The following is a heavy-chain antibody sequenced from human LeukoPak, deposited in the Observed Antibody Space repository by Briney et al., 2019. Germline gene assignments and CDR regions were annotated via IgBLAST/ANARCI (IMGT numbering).Heavy chain of an antibody. V-gene: IGHV1-46*01. J-gene: IGHJ5*02. D-gene: IGHD6-13*01. Sequence: ASVKVSCKASGYTFTSYYMHWVRQAPGQGLEWMGKINPSGGSTSYAQKFQGRVTMTRDMSTSTVYMELSSLRSEDTAVYYCARFGIAAVEASNTNWFDPWGQGTLVTVSS. CDR1: GYTFTSYY. CDR3: ARFGIAAVEASNTNWFDP. CDR2: INPSGGST.